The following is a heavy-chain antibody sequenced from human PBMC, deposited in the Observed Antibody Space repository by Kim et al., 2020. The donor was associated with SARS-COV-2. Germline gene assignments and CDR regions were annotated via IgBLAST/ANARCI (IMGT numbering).Heavy chain of an antibody. CDR1: GYTFTGYY. CDR2: INPNSGGT. CDR3: ALSTSCYKELCWFDP. D-gene: IGHD2-2*02. J-gene: IGHJ5*02. V-gene: IGHV1-2*02. Sequence: ASVKVSCKASGYTFTGYYMHWVRQAPGQGLEWMGWINPNSGGTNYAQKFKGRVTMTRDTSISTAYMELSRLSSDDTAVYYCALSTSCYKELCWFDPWGQGTLVTVSS.